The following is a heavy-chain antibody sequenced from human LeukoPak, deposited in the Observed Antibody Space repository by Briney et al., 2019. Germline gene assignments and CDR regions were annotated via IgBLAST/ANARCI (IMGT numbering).Heavy chain of an antibody. CDR1: GYSFTSHG. D-gene: IGHD2-21*01. J-gene: IGHJ6*03. Sequence: EASVKVSCKASGYSFTSHGISWVRQAPGQGLEGMGWISAYNGHTNYAQKLQGRVTMTTDTSTSTAYMQLRRLRSNDTAVYYCARAIPPGTTYYYYYYMDVWGKGTTVTVSS. V-gene: IGHV1-18*01. CDR3: ARAIPPGTTYYYYYYMDV. CDR2: ISAYNGHT.